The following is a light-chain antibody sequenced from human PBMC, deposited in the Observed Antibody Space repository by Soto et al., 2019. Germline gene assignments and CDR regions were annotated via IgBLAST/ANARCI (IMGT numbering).Light chain of an antibody. CDR2: AAS. Sequence: DIQMTRSPSSLAASVGDRVTITCRASQGISNSLAWYQQKPGKVPKLLIYAASTLQSGVPSRFSGSGYGTDFTLTISSLQPEDVATYYCQKYNSGPFTFGPGTKVDIK. CDR3: QKYNSGPFT. J-gene: IGKJ3*01. CDR1: QGISNS. V-gene: IGKV1-27*01.